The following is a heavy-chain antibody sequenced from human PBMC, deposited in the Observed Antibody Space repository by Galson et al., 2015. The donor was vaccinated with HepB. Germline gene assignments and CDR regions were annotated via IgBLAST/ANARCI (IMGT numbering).Heavy chain of an antibody. CDR1: GFTFSSYA. Sequence: SLRLSCAASGFTFSSYAMTWVRQAPGKGLEWVSDISGSGGSTHDANSVKGRFTISRDNSKSTLYLQMTSLRAEDTAVYYCAVRSTYGTHAFDIWGQGTMVTVSS. CDR2: ISGSGGST. V-gene: IGHV3-23*01. CDR3: AVRSTYGTHAFDI. D-gene: IGHD1-26*01. J-gene: IGHJ3*02.